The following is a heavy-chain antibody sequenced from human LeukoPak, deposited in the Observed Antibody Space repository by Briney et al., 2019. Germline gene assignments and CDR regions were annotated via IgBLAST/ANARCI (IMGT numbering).Heavy chain of an antibody. D-gene: IGHD1-1*01. CDR2: IIPIFGTA. CDR1: GGTFSSYA. CDR3: ARVIRPPNPHYGMDV. J-gene: IGHJ6*02. V-gene: IGHV1-69*13. Sequence: GASVKVSCKASGGTFSSYAISWVRQAPGQGLEWMGGIIPIFGTANYAQKFQGRVTITADESTSTAYMELSSLRSEDTAVYYCARVIRPPNPHYGMDVWGQGTTVTVSS.